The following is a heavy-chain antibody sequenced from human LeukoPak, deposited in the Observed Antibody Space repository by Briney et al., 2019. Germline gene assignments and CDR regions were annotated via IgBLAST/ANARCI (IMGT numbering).Heavy chain of an antibody. D-gene: IGHD4-17*01. CDR1: GFTFSNYA. V-gene: IGHV3-7*01. CDR3: ARGPNYGDRVDYFDY. CDR2: IKQDGNEK. Sequence: GRSLRLSCAASGFTFSNYAMSWVRQAPGRALEWVAHIKQDGNEKHYVDSVEGRFTLSRDDSKNSLYLQMNSLRVDDSAVYYCARGPNYGDRVDYFDYWGQGTLVTVSS. J-gene: IGHJ4*02.